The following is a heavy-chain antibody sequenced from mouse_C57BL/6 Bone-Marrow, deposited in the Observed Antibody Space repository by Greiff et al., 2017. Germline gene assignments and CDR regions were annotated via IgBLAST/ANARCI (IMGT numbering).Heavy chain of an antibody. V-gene: IGHV1-52*01. J-gene: IGHJ1*03. Sequence: QDQLQQPGAELVRPGSSVKLSCKASGYTFTSYWMHWVKQRPIQGLEWIGNIDPSDSETHYNQKFKDKATLTVDKSSSTAYMQLSSLTSEDSAVYYCARDYYGSSRYWYFDVWGTGTTVTVSS. D-gene: IGHD1-1*01. CDR3: ARDYYGSSRYWYFDV. CDR2: IDPSDSET. CDR1: GYTFTSYW.